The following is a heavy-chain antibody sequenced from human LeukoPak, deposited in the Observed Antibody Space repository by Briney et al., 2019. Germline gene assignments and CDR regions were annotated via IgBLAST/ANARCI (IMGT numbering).Heavy chain of an antibody. V-gene: IGHV3-11*01. CDR1: GFTFSDYY. CDR2: ISSSGSTI. Sequence: GGSLRLSCAASGFTFSDYYMSWIRQAPGKGLEWVSYISSSGSTIYYADSVKGRFTISRDNAKNSLYLQMNSLRAEYTAVYYCARELWFGESNAYGMDVWGQGTTVTVCS. D-gene: IGHD3-10*01. J-gene: IGHJ6*02. CDR3: ARELWFGESNAYGMDV.